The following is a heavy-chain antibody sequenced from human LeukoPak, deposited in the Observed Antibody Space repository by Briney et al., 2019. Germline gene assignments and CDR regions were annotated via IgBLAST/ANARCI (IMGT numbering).Heavy chain of an antibody. CDR3: ARAAYGSGSYDVDY. V-gene: IGHV4-38-2*01. CDR1: GYSISSGYY. J-gene: IGHJ4*02. Sequence: KPSETLSLTCAVSGYSISSGYYWGWIRQPPGKDLEWLVSIYHSGSTYYNPSLKSRVTISVDTSKNQFSLKLSSVTAADTAVYYCARAAYGSGSYDVDYWGQGALVTVSS. D-gene: IGHD3-10*01. CDR2: IYHSGST.